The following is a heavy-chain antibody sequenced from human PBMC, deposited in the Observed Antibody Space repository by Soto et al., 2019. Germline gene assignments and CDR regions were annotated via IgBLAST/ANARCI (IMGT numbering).Heavy chain of an antibody. J-gene: IGHJ5*02. D-gene: IGHD6-13*01. CDR1: GGSLSSNRYY. CDR2: IFYTGST. V-gene: IGHV4-39*01. Sequence: SETLSLTCTVSGGSLSSNRYYWGWIRQPPGKGLEWIGSIFYTGSTYYNPSLRGRVTISVDTPKNQFSLKLSSLTAADTAVYYCARGISAAGTVRNWFDPWGQGTLVTVSS. CDR3: ARGISAAGTVRNWFDP.